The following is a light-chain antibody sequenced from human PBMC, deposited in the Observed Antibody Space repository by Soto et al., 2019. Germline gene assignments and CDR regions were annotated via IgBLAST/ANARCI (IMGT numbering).Light chain of an antibody. Sequence: EIVMTLSPATLSVSPGERATLSCRASQSVSNKLAWYQQKPGQAPRLLIYGASTRATGIPARFSGSGSGTDFTLTISRLEPEDFAVYYCQQYGSSSWTFGQGTKVDIK. CDR3: QQYGSSSWT. CDR2: GAS. J-gene: IGKJ1*01. CDR1: QSVSNK. V-gene: IGKV3-15*01.